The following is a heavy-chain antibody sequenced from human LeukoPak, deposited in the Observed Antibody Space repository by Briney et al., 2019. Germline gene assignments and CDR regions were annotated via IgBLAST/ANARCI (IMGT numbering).Heavy chain of an antibody. CDR3: ARDDCGDTCYPGGY. D-gene: IGHD2-21*01. CDR1: GYIFTKYV. Sequence: ASVKVSCKASGYIFTKYVVHWVRQAPGQRPEWMGWIKAGNGDTKCSQNFQDRLTITRDTSASTVYMELSSLTSEDTALYYCARDDCGDTCYPGGYCGQGTLVTVSS. J-gene: IGHJ4*02. V-gene: IGHV1-3*01. CDR2: IKAGNGDT.